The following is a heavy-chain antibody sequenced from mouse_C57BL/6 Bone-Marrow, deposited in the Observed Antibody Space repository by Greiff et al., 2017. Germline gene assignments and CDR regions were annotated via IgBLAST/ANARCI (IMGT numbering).Heavy chain of an antibody. V-gene: IGHV1-78*01. CDR2: IYPRDGST. J-gene: IGHJ2*01. CDR3: ARTTVVATGYFDY. Sequence: VKLQESDAELVKPGASVKISCKVSGYTFTDHTIHWMKQRPEQGLEWIGYIYPRDGSTKYNEKFKGKATLTADKSSSTAYMQLNSLTSDDSAVYFCARTTVVATGYFDYWGQGTTLTVSS. D-gene: IGHD1-1*01. CDR1: GYTFTDHT.